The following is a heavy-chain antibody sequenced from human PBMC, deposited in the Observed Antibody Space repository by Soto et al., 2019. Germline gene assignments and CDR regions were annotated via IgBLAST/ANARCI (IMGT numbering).Heavy chain of an antibody. D-gene: IGHD3-10*01. CDR2: ISMSSRYI. V-gene: IGHV3-21*01. CDR1: GFTLRSYT. Sequence: GGSLRLSCSASGFTLRSYTMNWVRQAPGKGLEWVSSISMSSRYIYYADSVKGRFTISRDNAKNSLYLEMNSLRAEDTAIYYCAKDEGSGSETPDYWGQGTLVTVSS. CDR3: AKDEGSGSETPDY. J-gene: IGHJ4*02.